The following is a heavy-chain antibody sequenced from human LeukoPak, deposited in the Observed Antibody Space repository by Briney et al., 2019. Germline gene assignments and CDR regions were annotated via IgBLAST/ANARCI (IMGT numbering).Heavy chain of an antibody. Sequence: GGSLRLSCAASGFTFSSYAMSWVRQAPGKGLEWVSAISGSGGSTYYADSVKGRFTISRDNSKNTLYLQMNSLRAEDTAVYYCAKAWSIVVVVAATDYWGQGTLVTVSS. CDR3: AKAWSIVVVVAATDY. V-gene: IGHV3-23*01. J-gene: IGHJ4*02. CDR1: GFTFSSYA. CDR2: ISGSGGST. D-gene: IGHD2-15*01.